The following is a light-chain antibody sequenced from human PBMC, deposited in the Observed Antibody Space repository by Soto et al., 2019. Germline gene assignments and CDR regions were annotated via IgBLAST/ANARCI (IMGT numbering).Light chain of an antibody. J-gene: IGKJ4*01. CDR1: QSISNW. CDR2: DAS. V-gene: IGKV1-5*01. CDR3: QQYNSHLLT. Sequence: DIQMTQSPSTLSASVGDRVTITCRASQSISNWLAWYQQKPGKAPKLLIYDASSLESGVPSRFSGSGSGTEFTLTISSLQPDDFATYYCQQYNSHLLTFGGGTKVEIK.